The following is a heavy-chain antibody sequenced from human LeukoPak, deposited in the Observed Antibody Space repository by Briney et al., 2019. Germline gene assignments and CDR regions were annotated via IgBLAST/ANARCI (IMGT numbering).Heavy chain of an antibody. V-gene: IGHV1-69*01. J-gene: IGHJ6*02. CDR2: IIPIFSTA. Sequence: GASVKVSCKASGGTFSSYAISWVRQAPGQGLEWMGGIIPIFSTANYAQKFQGRVTITADESTSTAYMELSSLRSEDTAVYYCARDPGYCSGGSCHYYYYGMDVWGQGTTVTVSS. D-gene: IGHD2-15*01. CDR3: ARDPGYCSGGSCHYYYYGMDV. CDR1: GGTFSSYA.